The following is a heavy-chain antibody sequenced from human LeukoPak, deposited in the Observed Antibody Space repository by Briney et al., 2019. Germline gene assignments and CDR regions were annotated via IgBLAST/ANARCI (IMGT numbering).Heavy chain of an antibody. V-gene: IGHV1-2*02. D-gene: IGHD3-3*01. Sequence: ASVKVSCRASGYTFTGYYMHWVRQAPGQGLEWMGWINPNSGGTNYAQKFQGRVTMTRDTSISTAYMELSRLRSDDTAVYYCARNDDQYYDFWSGKYANWFDPWGQGTLVTVS. J-gene: IGHJ5*02. CDR3: ARNDDQYYDFWSGKYANWFDP. CDR2: INPNSGGT. CDR1: GYTFTGYY.